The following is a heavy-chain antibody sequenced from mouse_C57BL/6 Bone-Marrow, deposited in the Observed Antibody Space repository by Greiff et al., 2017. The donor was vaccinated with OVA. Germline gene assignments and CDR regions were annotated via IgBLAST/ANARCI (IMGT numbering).Heavy chain of an antibody. CDR3: ARSLYYSNPHYAMDY. CDR2: INPYNGDT. J-gene: IGHJ4*01. D-gene: IGHD2-5*01. Sequence: EVQLQQSGPELVKPGDSVKISCKASGYSFTGYFMNWVMQSHGKSLEWIGRINPYNGDTFYNQKFKGKATLTVDKSSSTAHMELRSLTSEDSAVYYCARSLYYSNPHYAMDYWGQGTSVTVSS. V-gene: IGHV1-20*01. CDR1: GYSFTGYF.